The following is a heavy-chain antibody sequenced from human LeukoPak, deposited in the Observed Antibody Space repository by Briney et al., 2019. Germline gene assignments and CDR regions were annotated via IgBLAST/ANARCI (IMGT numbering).Heavy chain of an antibody. CDR1: GGSISSYY. Sequence: PSETLSLTCTVSGGSISSYYWSWIRQPPGKGLEWIGYIYYSGSTHYNPSLKSRVTISVDTSKNPFSLKLSSVTAADTAVYYCARHRSIAAAVFDPWGQGTLVTVSS. CDR3: ARHRSIAAAVFDP. CDR2: IYYSGST. V-gene: IGHV4-59*08. J-gene: IGHJ5*02. D-gene: IGHD6-13*01.